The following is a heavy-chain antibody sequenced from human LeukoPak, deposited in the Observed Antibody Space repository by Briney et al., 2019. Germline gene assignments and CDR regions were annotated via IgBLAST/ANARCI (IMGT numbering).Heavy chain of an antibody. CDR1: GGSISSYY. D-gene: IGHD2-15*01. J-gene: IGHJ5*02. Sequence: SETLSLTCTTSGGSISSYYWSWIRQPPAKGLEWIGYIYTSGSTNYNPSLNSRVTILVDTSKNQISLKLSSVTAADTAVYYCARHVTTYSPFDPWGQGTLVTVSS. CDR3: ARHVTTYSPFDP. CDR2: IYTSGST. V-gene: IGHV4-4*09.